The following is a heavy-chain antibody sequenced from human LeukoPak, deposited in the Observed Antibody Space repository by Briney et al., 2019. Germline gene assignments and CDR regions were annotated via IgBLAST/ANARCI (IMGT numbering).Heavy chain of an antibody. CDR1: GDSVSSNSAA. Sequence: SQTLSLTCAISGDSVSSNSAAWNWIRQSPSRGLEWLGRTYYKSKWYYDYAVSVKSRITINPDTSKNQFSLQLNSVTPEDTAVYYCARGGTKWELLGEEEYLHHWGQGTLVTVSS. V-gene: IGHV6-1*01. CDR2: TYYKSKWYY. J-gene: IGHJ1*01. CDR3: ARGGTKWELLGEEEYLHH. D-gene: IGHD1-26*01.